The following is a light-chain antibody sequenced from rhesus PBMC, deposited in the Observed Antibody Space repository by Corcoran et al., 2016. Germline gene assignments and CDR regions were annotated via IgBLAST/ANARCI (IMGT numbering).Light chain of an antibody. CDR2: KAS. CDR3: QQYNSAPPS. CDR1: PSISSW. Sequence: DIQMTQSPSSLSASVGDKVTITCQASPSISSWLAWYQQKPGKAPKPLTYKASSLESGVPSRFRGSGSGTDFTLTISNLQPEDFATYYCQQYNSAPPSFGQGTKVEIK. V-gene: IGKV1-16*01. J-gene: IGKJ2*01.